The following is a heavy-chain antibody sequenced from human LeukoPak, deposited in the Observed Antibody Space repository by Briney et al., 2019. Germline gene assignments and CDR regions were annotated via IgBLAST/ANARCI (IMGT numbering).Heavy chain of an antibody. D-gene: IGHD2-2*01. CDR1: GFTFSSYW. V-gene: IGHV3-74*01. Sequence: GGSLRLSCAASGFTFSSYWMHWVRQARGQWLVWVSRINSDGSSTSYADSVKGRFTISRDNAKNTLYLQMNSLRAEDTAVYYCARHISYAKEFDPWGQGTLVTVSS. CDR2: INSDGSST. CDR3: ARHISYAKEFDP. J-gene: IGHJ5*02.